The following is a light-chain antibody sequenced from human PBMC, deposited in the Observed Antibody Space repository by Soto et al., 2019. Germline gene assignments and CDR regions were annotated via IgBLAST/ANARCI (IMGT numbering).Light chain of an antibody. J-gene: IGKJ2*01. CDR3: QQYNNWPPVT. V-gene: IGKV3-15*01. CDR2: GAS. CDR1: QSVSSN. Sequence: EIVMTQSPATLSVSPGERATLSCRASQSVSSNLAWYQQKPGQTPRLLIYGASTRATDIPVRFSGSGSGTEFTLTISSLQSEDFAVYYCQQYNNWPPVTFGQGTKLEIK.